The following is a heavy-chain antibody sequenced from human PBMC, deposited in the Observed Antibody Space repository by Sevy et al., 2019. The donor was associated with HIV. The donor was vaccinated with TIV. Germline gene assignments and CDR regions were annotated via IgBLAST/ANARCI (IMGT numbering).Heavy chain of an antibody. J-gene: IGHJ4*01. D-gene: IGHD6-6*01. V-gene: IGHV1-18*01. CDR3: ARRYSSSTGKTFDY. CDR2: ISTYNGNT. Sequence: ASVKVSCKASGYTFTSYGISWVRQAPGEGLEWMGWISTYNGNTNYAQKLQGRVTMTTDTSTSTAYMELRSLRSDDTAVYYCARRYSSSTGKTFDYWGQEPWSPSPQ. CDR1: GYTFTSYG.